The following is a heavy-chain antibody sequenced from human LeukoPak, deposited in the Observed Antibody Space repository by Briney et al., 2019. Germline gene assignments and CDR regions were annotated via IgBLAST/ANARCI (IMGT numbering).Heavy chain of an antibody. CDR2: IYSGGST. CDR1: GFIVSSNY. CDR3: ARGDDYGGAWYYFDY. Sequence: GGSLGLSCAASGFIVSSNYMNWVRQAPGKGLEWVSVIYSGGSTYYADSVKGRFTISRDNSKNTLFLQMNSLRAEDTAEYYCARGDDYGGAWYYFDYWGQGTLVTVSS. D-gene: IGHD4-23*01. J-gene: IGHJ4*02. V-gene: IGHV3-53*01.